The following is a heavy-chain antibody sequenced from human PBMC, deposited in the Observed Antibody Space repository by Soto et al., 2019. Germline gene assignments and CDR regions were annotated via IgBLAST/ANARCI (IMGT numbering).Heavy chain of an antibody. CDR3: ARWPQLEPRFDY. Sequence: SETLSLTCTVSGGSISSGGYYWSWIRQPPGKGLEWIGFMYFGGSFNYNPSLTSRATISVETSKNQFSLKLSSVTAADTAVYYCARWPQLEPRFDYWGQGTLVTVSS. D-gene: IGHD1-1*01. V-gene: IGHV4-61*08. J-gene: IGHJ4*02. CDR1: GGSISSGGYY. CDR2: MYFGGSF.